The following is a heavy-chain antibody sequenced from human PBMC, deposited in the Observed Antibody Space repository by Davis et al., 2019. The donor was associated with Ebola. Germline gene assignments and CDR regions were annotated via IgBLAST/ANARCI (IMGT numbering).Heavy chain of an antibody. CDR2: ISTNGDST. CDR1: GLTFTTYA. D-gene: IGHD7-27*01. J-gene: IGHJ4*02. Sequence: GESLKIPCLASGLTFTTYAMHWVRQAPGKGLEYVSAISTNGDSTFYAASVKGRFTISRDNSKNTLYLQMSSLRPEDTAVYYCVKDKRMGMDFDYWGQGTLVTVSS. V-gene: IGHV3-64D*08. CDR3: VKDKRMGMDFDY.